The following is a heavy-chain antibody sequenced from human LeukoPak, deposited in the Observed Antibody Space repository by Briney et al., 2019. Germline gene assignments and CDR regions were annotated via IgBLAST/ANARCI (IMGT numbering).Heavy chain of an antibody. J-gene: IGHJ4*02. V-gene: IGHV4-59*08. CDR1: GGSISSYY. D-gene: IGHD2-8*01. CDR2: IYYSGST. CDR3: ARRSRGWSVFDY. Sequence: SETLSLTCTVSGGSISSYYWSWIRQPPGKGLEWIGYIYYSGSTNYNPSLKSRVTISVDTSKNHFSLKLSSVTAADTAVYYCARRSRGWSVFDYWGQGTLVTASS.